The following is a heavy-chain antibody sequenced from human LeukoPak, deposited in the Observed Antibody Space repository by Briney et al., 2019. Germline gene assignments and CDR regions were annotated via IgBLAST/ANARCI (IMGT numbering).Heavy chain of an antibody. CDR3: GYDILTGYNPPLDFDY. J-gene: IGHJ4*02. D-gene: IGHD3-9*01. V-gene: IGHV3-21*01. CDR2: ISSSSYI. CDR1: GFTFSSYS. Sequence: GGSLRLSCAASGFTFSSYSMNWVRQAPGKGLEWVSSISSSSYIYYADSVKGRFTISRDNAKNSLYLQMNSLRAEDTAVYYCGYDILTGYNPPLDFDYWGQGTLVTVSS.